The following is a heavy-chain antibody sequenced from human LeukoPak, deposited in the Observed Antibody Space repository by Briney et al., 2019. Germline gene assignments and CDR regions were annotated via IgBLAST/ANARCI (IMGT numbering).Heavy chain of an antibody. Sequence: SETLSLTCTVSGGSISSGDYYWSWIRQPPGKGLEWIGEINHSGSTNYNPSLRSRVTISVDTSKNQFSLKLSSVTAADTAVYYCAGLRLAMVRGVTYPYYYYGMDVWGQGTTVTVSS. D-gene: IGHD3-10*01. J-gene: IGHJ6*02. CDR3: AGLRLAMVRGVTYPYYYYGMDV. CDR2: INHSGST. V-gene: IGHV4-39*07. CDR1: GGSISSGDYY.